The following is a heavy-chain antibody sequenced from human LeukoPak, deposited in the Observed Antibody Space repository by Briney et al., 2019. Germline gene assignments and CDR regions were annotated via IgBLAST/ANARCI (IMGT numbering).Heavy chain of an antibody. CDR1: GFTFSSYA. D-gene: IGHD6-19*01. CDR3: ARKIGGAVAGNWYFDL. Sequence: RPGGSLRLSCAASGFTFSSYAMHWVRQAPGKGLEWVAVISYDGSNKYYADSVKGRFTISRDNSKNTLYLQMNSLRAEDTAVYYCARKIGGAVAGNWYFDLWAVAPWSLSPQ. J-gene: IGHJ2*01. CDR2: ISYDGSNK. V-gene: IGHV3-30-3*01.